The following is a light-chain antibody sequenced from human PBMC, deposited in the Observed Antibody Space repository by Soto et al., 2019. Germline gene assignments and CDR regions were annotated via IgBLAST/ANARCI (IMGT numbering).Light chain of an antibody. Sequence: QSALTQPASVSGSPGQSITVSCTGTIDDVGAYNYVSWYQQRPGSAPQLIIYDVSNRPSGSSHRFSGSKSVPTAYLTISGLQSYAEATYYCSSYTSAYGYRLVLGTGTKVTVL. V-gene: IGLV2-14*03. CDR2: DVS. CDR1: IDDVGAYNY. CDR3: SSYTSAYGYRLV. J-gene: IGLJ1*01.